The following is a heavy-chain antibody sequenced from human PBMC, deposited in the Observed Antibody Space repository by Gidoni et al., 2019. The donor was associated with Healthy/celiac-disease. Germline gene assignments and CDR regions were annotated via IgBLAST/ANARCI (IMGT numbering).Heavy chain of an antibody. CDR2: IIPILGIA. CDR3: ARDTAMALFDY. V-gene: IGHV1-69*08. D-gene: IGHD5-18*01. CDR1: VGTFSSYT. Sequence: QVQLVQSGAEVTTPGSSVTVSCKASVGTFSSYTISWVRQAPGQGLEWMGRIIPILGIANYAQKFQGRVTITADKSTSTAYMELSSLRSEDTAVYYCARDTAMALFDYWGQGTLVTVSS. J-gene: IGHJ4*02.